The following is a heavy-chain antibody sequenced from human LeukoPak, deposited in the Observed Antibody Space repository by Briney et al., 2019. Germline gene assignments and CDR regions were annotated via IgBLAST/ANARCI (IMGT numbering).Heavy chain of an antibody. CDR3: ARILSPHAYYYYYMDV. CDR1: GGSISSYY. Sequence: SETLSLTCTVSGGSISSYYWSRIRQPPGKGLEWIGYIYYSGSTNYNPSLKSRVTISVDTSKNQFSLKLSSVTAADTAVYYCARILSPHAYYYYYMDVWGKGTTVTVSS. V-gene: IGHV4-59*01. CDR2: IYYSGST. J-gene: IGHJ6*03.